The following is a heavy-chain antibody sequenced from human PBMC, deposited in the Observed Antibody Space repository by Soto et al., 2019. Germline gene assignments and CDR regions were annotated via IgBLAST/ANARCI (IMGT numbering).Heavy chain of an antibody. CDR2: ISAYNGNT. D-gene: IGHD2-2*01. J-gene: IGHJ6*02. CDR1: GYTFTSYG. CDR3: AREGGVVPAAIRGLAPYYYYYYGMDV. V-gene: IGHV1-18*01. Sequence: ASVKVSCKASGYTFTSYGISWVRQAPGQGLEWMGWISAYNGNTNYAQKLQGRVTMTTDTSTSTAYMELRSLRPDDTAVYYCAREGGVVPAAIRGLAPYYYYYYGMDVWGQGTTVTVSS.